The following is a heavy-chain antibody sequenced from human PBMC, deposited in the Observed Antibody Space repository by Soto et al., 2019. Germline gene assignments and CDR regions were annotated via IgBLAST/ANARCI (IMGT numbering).Heavy chain of an antibody. D-gene: IGHD5-12*01. Sequence: QVQLVESGGGVVQPGRSLRLSCAASGFTFSSYGMHWVRQAPGKGLEWVAVISYDGSNKYYADSVKGRFTISRDNSKKTLYLQMNSLRAEDTAVYYCAKWMSYFDYWGQGTLVTVSS. J-gene: IGHJ4*02. V-gene: IGHV3-30*18. CDR1: GFTFSSYG. CDR2: ISYDGSNK. CDR3: AKWMSYFDY.